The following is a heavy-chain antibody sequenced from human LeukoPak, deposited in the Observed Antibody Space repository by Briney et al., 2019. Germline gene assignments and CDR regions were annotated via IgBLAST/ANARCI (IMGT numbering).Heavy chain of an antibody. CDR2: IYISGST. V-gene: IGHV4-4*07. CDR3: ARVLSGRGSLYSYYYYMDV. Sequence: PSETLSLTCTVSGGSISSYYWSWIRQPAGKGLEWIGRIYISGSTNYNPSLKSRVTMSVDTSKNQFSLKLSSVTAADTAVYYCARVLSGRGSLYSYYYYMDVWGKGTTVTIFS. D-gene: IGHD3-10*01. CDR1: GGSISSYY. J-gene: IGHJ6*03.